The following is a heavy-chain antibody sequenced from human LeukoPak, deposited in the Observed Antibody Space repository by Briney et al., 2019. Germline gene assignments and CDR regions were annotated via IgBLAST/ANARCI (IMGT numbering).Heavy chain of an antibody. J-gene: IGHJ6*03. CDR3: ARVGPSAKPHYYYSYMAV. CDR1: GFTFSTYS. V-gene: IGHV3-21*01. CDR2: ISTSSNYI. Sequence: GGSLRLACVAAGFTFSTYSMNWVRQAPGEGLEWVAFISTSSNYIYYTDSVKGRFTISRDNAKNSLYLQMTSLRAEDTAVYHCARVGPSAKPHYYYSYMAVWGKGTPVTVSS. D-gene: IGHD6-25*01.